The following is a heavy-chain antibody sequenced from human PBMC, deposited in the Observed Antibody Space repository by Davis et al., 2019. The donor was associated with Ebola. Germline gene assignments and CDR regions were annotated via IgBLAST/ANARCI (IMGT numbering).Heavy chain of an antibody. J-gene: IGHJ4*02. Sequence: GESLKISCAASGFTFSSYSMNWVRQAPGKGLEWVSSISSSSSYIYYADSVKGRFTISRDNSKNTLYLQMNSLRAEDTALYYCALGAYDFWSAFYYWGQGSLVTVSS. V-gene: IGHV3-21*04. CDR2: ISSSSSYI. D-gene: IGHD3-3*01. CDR3: ALGAYDFWSAFYY. CDR1: GFTFSSYS.